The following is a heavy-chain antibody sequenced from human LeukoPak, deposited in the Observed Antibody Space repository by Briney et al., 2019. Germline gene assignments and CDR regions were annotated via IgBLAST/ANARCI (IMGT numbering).Heavy chain of an antibody. Sequence: GGSPRLSCAASGFTFSSYAMSWVRQAPGKGLEWVSAISGSGGSTYYADSVKGRFTISRDNSKNTLYLQMNSLRAEDTAVYYCAKSRERLLWFGELLSDFDYWGQGTLVTVSS. CDR1: GFTFSSYA. CDR2: ISGSGGST. CDR3: AKSRERLLWFGELLSDFDY. V-gene: IGHV3-23*01. D-gene: IGHD3-10*01. J-gene: IGHJ4*02.